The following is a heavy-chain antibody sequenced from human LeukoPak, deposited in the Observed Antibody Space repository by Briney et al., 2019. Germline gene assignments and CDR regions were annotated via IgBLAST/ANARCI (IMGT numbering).Heavy chain of an antibody. CDR3: ARECRSGSYYPANWFAP. CDR2: IYYSGST. D-gene: IGHD3-10*01. CDR1: GGSISSGGYY. J-gene: IGHJ5*02. V-gene: IGHV4-31*03. Sequence: SQTLSLTCTVSGGSISSGGYYWSWIRQHPGKGLEWIGYIYYSGSTYYNPSLKSRVTISVDTSKNQFSLKLSSVTAADTAVYYCARECRSGSYYPANWFAPWGQGTLVTVSS.